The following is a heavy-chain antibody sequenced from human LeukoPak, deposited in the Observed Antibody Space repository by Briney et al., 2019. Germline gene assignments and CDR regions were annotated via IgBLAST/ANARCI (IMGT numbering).Heavy chain of an antibody. Sequence: GASVKVSCKASGYTFTGYYMHWVRQAPGQGLEWMGWINPNSGGTNYAQKFQGRVTMTRDTSISTAYMELSRQRSDDTAVYYCARVYCSSTSCYPLSQYGMDVWGQGTTVTVSS. J-gene: IGHJ6*02. D-gene: IGHD2-2*01. CDR3: ARVYCSSTSCYPLSQYGMDV. V-gene: IGHV1-2*02. CDR1: GYTFTGYY. CDR2: INPNSGGT.